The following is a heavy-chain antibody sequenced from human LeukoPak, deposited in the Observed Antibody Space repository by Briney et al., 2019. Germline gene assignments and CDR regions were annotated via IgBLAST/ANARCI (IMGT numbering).Heavy chain of an antibody. CDR1: GFTFDDYG. D-gene: IGHD3-10*01. V-gene: IGHV3-20*01. J-gene: IGHJ3*02. Sequence: GGSLRLSCAASGFTFDDYGMSWVRQAPGKGLEWVSGINWNGDTTGYADSVKGRFTISRDNAKNSLFLQMINLRAEDTALYHCVRVDGSGSYSGTSDIWGQGTMVTVSS. CDR3: VRVDGSGSYSGTSDI. CDR2: INWNGDTT.